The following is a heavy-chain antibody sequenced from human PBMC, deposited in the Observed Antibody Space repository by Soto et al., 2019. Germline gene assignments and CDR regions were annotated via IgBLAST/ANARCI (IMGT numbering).Heavy chain of an antibody. D-gene: IGHD3-22*01. CDR2: MSYDGTNE. Sequence: PGRTLRSCCAASGFTFSTYAMQWVRQAPGKGLEWVALMSYDGTNEYYADSVKGRFTISRDNSKNTLFLQINSLRAEDMAVHYCGKELHHSSGYLCTVRLNVMDVLGHG. CDR1: GFTFSTYA. CDR3: GKELHHSSGYLCTVRLNVMDV. V-gene: IGHV3-30*18. J-gene: IGHJ6*02.